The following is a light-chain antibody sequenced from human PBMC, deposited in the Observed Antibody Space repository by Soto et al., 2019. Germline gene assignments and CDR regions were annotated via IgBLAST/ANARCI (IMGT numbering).Light chain of an antibody. J-gene: IGKJ2*01. CDR2: DAS. CDR3: QQYDNYPYT. Sequence: DIPMTQSPSSLSASVGDRVTITCQTSHDISNSLNWYQQKPGKAPKVLVYDASRLESGVPSRFSGSGSGTHFTLTISSLQPADFATYYCQQYDNYPYTFGQGTKVGIK. V-gene: IGKV1-33*01. CDR1: HDISNS.